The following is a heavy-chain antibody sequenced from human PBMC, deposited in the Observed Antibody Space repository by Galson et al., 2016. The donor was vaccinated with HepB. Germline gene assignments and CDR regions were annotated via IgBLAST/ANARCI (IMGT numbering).Heavy chain of an antibody. CDR3: AKGYNILTGLIDY. J-gene: IGHJ4*02. CDR1: GFTFSSYA. D-gene: IGHD3-9*01. V-gene: IGHV3-23*01. CDR2: ITGSGGRS. Sequence: SLRLSCAVSGFTFSSYAMSWLRQAPGKGLEWVSPITGSGGRSDFADSVKGRFTISRDNSKNTLFLHMNNLRAEDTAVYYCAKGYNILTGLIDYWGRGTLVTVSS.